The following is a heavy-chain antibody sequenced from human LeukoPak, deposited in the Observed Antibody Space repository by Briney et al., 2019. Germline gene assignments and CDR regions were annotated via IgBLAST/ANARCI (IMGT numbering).Heavy chain of an antibody. J-gene: IGHJ6*03. V-gene: IGHV4-39*02. Sequence: SETLSLTCTVSGGSISSNSYYWGWVRQPPGKGLEWIGSIYYSGSTYYNPSLKNRLTISVDTSKNQFSLKLSSVTAADTAVYYCAKEVPHYSYYMDVWGKGTTVTISS. D-gene: IGHD1-1*01. CDR1: GGSISSNSYY. CDR3: AKEVPHYSYYMDV. CDR2: IYYSGST.